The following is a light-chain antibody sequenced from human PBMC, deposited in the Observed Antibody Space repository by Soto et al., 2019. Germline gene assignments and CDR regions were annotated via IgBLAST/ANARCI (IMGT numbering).Light chain of an antibody. J-gene: IGKJ4*01. CDR3: HQCSNWLT. V-gene: IGKV3-11*01. CDR1: QSVSSY. CDR2: DAS. Sequence: EIVLTQSPATLSLSPGERATLSCRASQSVSSYLAWYQQKPGQAPRLLIYDASNRATGIPARFSGSGSGTDFTLTISSLEPEDFAVYYCHQCSNWLTFRGGTKVEIK.